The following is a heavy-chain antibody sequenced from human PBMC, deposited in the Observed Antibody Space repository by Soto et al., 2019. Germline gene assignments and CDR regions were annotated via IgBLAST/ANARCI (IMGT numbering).Heavy chain of an antibody. Sequence: QITLKESGPTLVKPTQTLTLTCTFSGFSLSTSGVGVGWIRQPPGKALEWLAVIYWDDDKRSSSSLKSRLTIIKDTSKNPVVLTMTNMDPVDTATYYCAHHPYYGLGTYSFDYWGQGILVTVSS. CDR2: IYWDDDK. CDR3: AHHPYYGLGTYSFDY. CDR1: GFSLSTSGVG. V-gene: IGHV2-5*02. J-gene: IGHJ4*02. D-gene: IGHD3-10*01.